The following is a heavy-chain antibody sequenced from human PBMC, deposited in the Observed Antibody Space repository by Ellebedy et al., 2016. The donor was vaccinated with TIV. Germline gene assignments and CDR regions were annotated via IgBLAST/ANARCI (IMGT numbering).Heavy chain of an antibody. D-gene: IGHD6-13*01. V-gene: IGHV3-9*01. CDR1: GFTFDDFA. CDR3: VKGSIAVTGTCFDF. Sequence: GGSLRLSCAASGFTFDDFAMHWVRQGPGMGLEWVSGISWNSGSMHYTDSVKGRFTISRDNAKNSLYLQMNSLRAEDTAFYYCVKGSIAVTGTCFDFWGQGTLVTVSS. CDR2: ISWNSGSM. J-gene: IGHJ4*02.